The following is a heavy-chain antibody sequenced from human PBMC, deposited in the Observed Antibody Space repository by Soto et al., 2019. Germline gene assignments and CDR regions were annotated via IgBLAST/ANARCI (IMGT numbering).Heavy chain of an antibody. CDR1: GCSISSSSYY. CDR3: DGITGLISALDV. J-gene: IGHJ6*02. Sequence: PWETLSLTCAVSGCSISSSSYYWGWIRQPPGKGLEWIGRIYYSGSSYYNPALKSRVTISVDTSKNQFSLKLSFVTAADTAVYFCDGITGLISALDVWGQGITVTVSS. CDR2: IYYSGSS. V-gene: IGHV4-39*01. D-gene: IGHD1-20*01.